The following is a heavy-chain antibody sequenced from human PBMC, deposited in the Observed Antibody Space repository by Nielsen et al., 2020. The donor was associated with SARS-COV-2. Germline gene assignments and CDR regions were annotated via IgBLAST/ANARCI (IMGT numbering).Heavy chain of an antibody. J-gene: IGHJ4*02. Sequence: WIRQPPGKGLEWIGEINHSGSTNYNPSLKSRVTISVDTSKNQFSLKLSSVTAADTAVYYCARLMGATTAVDYWGQGTLVTVSS. CDR2: INHSGST. D-gene: IGHD1-26*01. CDR3: ARLMGATTAVDY. V-gene: IGHV4-34*01.